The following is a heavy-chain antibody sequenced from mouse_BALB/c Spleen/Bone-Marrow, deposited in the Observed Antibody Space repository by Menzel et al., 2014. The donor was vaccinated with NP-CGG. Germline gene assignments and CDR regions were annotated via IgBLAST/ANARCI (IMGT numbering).Heavy chain of an antibody. CDR2: ISSGGGST. CDR1: GFAFSSYD. D-gene: IGHD1-1*01. V-gene: IGHV5-12-1*01. J-gene: IGHJ2*01. CDR3: AREVLRDYFDY. Sequence: EVKLVESGGGLVKPGGSLKLSCAASGFAFSSYDMSWVRQTPEKRLEWVAYISSGGGSTYYPDTVKGRFTISRDNAKNTLYLQMSSLKSEYTAMYYCAREVLRDYFDYWGQGTTLTVSS.